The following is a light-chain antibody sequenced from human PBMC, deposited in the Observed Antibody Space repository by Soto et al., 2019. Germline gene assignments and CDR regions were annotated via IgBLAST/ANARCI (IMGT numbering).Light chain of an antibody. CDR1: SSNIGNNY. CDR2: DNN. J-gene: IGLJ1*01. CDR3: GTWDSSLSVFYV. V-gene: IGLV1-51*01. Sequence: QSVLTQPPSVSAAPGQKVTISCSGSSSNIGNNYVSWYQQLPGTAPKLLIYDNNKRPSGIPDRFSGSKSGTSATLGITGLQTGDEADYYCGTWDSSLSVFYVFGTGTKGTVL.